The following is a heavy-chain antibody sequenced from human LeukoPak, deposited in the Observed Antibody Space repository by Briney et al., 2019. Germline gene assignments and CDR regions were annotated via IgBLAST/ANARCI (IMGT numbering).Heavy chain of an antibody. D-gene: IGHD4-17*01. CDR3: ARGRMTTATNYYFDY. CDR1: GGSISSYY. Sequence: SETLSLTCTVSGGSISSYYWSWIRQPPGKGLEWIGYIYYSGSTYYNPSLKSRVTISVDTSKNQFSLKLSSVTAADTAVYYCARGRMTTATNYYFDYWGQGTLVTVSS. CDR2: IYYSGST. V-gene: IGHV4-30-4*08. J-gene: IGHJ4*02.